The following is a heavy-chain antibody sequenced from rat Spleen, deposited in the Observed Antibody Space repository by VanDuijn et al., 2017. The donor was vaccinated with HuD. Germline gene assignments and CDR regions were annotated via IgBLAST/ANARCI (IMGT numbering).Heavy chain of an antibody. CDR3: AKENGGYSPFDY. D-gene: IGHD1-11*01. J-gene: IGHJ2*01. Sequence: EVQLVESGGGLVQPGRSLKLSCAASGFTFNNYGVAWVRQAPTKGLEWVAFISYDGSNTHYRDSVKGRFTISRENAKRTLFLQMDSLRSEDTATYYCAKENGGYSPFDYWGQGVMVTVSS. CDR1: GFTFNNYG. CDR2: ISYDGSNT. V-gene: IGHV5-29*01.